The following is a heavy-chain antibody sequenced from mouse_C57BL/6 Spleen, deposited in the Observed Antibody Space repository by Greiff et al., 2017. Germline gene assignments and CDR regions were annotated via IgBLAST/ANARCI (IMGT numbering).Heavy chain of an antibody. Sequence: QVQLQQPGAELVRPGSSVKLSCKASGYTFTSYWMHWVKQRPIQGLEWIGNIDPSDSETHYNQKFKDKATLTVDKSSSTAYMQLSSLTSEDSAVYYCATGVYGRPYYYAMDYWGQGTSVTVSS. V-gene: IGHV1-52*01. CDR2: IDPSDSET. CDR1: GYTFTSYW. CDR3: ATGVYGRPYYYAMDY. D-gene: IGHD1-1*01. J-gene: IGHJ4*01.